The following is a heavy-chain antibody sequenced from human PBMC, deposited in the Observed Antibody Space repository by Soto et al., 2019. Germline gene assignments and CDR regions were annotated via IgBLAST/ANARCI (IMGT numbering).Heavy chain of an antibody. CDR2: ISRSGGST. J-gene: IGHJ4*02. CDR3: AKDQGYYYGSGSYPSDY. D-gene: IGHD3-10*01. CDR1: GFTFNSYG. Sequence: VQLLESGGGLVRPGGSLRLSCAASGFTFNSYGMSWVRQAPGKGLEWVSGISRSGGSTFYAASVKGRFTISRDISKNTLYLQMNSLRAEDTAVYFCAKDQGYYYGSGSYPSDYWGQGTLVTVSS. V-gene: IGHV3-23*01.